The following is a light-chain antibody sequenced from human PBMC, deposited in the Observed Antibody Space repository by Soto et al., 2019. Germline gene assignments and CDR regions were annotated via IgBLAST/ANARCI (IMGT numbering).Light chain of an antibody. CDR1: QAISSY. CDR2: AAA. J-gene: IGKJ2*01. Sequence: AIRMTQSPSSFSASTGDRVTITCRASQAISSYLAWYQQKVGKAPKLLIYAAATLQRGAPSRFSGSGSGTDFTLTISRLQSEDFATYYCHQYFSYPYTFGQGTKLEI. CDR3: HQYFSYPYT. V-gene: IGKV1-8*01.